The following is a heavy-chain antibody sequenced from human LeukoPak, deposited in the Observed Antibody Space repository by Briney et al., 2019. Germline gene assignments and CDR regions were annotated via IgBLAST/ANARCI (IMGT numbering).Heavy chain of an antibody. CDR2: IYTSGST. D-gene: IGHD3-10*01. CDR1: GGSISSGSYY. J-gene: IGHJ4*02. Sequence: SSETLSLTCTVSGGSISSGSYYWSWIRQPAGKGLEWIGRIYTSGSTNYNPSLKSRVTISVDTSKNQFSLKLSSVTAADTAVYYCARDNVYYYGSGVLYYFDYWGQGTLVTVSS. CDR3: ARDNVYYYGSGVLYYFDY. V-gene: IGHV4-61*02.